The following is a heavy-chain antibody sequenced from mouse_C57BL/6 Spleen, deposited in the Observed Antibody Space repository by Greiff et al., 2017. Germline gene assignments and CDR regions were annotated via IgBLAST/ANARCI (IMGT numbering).Heavy chain of an antibody. Sequence: EVKLVESGGGLVKPGGSLKLSCAASGFTFSDYGMHWVRQAPEKGLEWVAYISSGRSTIYYADTVKGRFTISRDNAKNTLFLQMTSLRSEDTAMYYCARGTTVVANWYFDVWGTGTTVTVSS. CDR2: ISSGRSTI. J-gene: IGHJ1*03. V-gene: IGHV5-17*01. D-gene: IGHD1-1*01. CDR3: ARGTTVVANWYFDV. CDR1: GFTFSDYG.